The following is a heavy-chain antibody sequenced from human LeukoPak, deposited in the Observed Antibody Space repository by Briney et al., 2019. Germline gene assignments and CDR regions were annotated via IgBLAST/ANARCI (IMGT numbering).Heavy chain of an antibody. Sequence: SGPTLVNPTQTLTLTCSFSGFSLNVIGMCVSWIRQPPGKALEWLARIDWDDDKYYKTSLKTRLTISKDTSKNQVVLTMTNMDPMDTATYYCVRLSTGPFDYWGQGSLVTVSS. CDR2: IDWDDDK. D-gene: IGHD3-9*01. J-gene: IGHJ4*02. CDR1: GFSLNVIGMC. V-gene: IGHV2-70*11. CDR3: VRLSTGPFDY.